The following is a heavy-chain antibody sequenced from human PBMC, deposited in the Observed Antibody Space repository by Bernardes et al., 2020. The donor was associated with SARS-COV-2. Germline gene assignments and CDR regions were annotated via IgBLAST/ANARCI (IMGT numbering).Heavy chain of an antibody. CDR2: IKQDGSDK. CDR3: ARDQDGYYGLEA. V-gene: IGHV3-7*01. J-gene: IGHJ6*04. Sequence: GGSLRLSCVASTFTFNRHWMSWVRQAPGKGLEWLANIKQDGSDKYYVDSVKGRFTISRDNARNSLYLQVNSLRAEDTAVYYCARDQDGYYGLEAWGKGTTVTVSS. D-gene: IGHD2-15*01. CDR1: TFTFNRHW.